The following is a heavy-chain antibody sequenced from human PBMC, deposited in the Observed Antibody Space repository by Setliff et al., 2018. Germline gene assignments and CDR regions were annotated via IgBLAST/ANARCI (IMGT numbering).Heavy chain of an antibody. CDR3: ACPDILTGLYDY. V-gene: IGHV3-66*01. J-gene: IGHJ4*02. CDR1: GFTFSSYA. D-gene: IGHD3-9*01. Sequence: GGSLRLSCAASGFTFSSYAMSWVRQAPGKGLEWVSVIYSGGDTYYADSVKGRFTIYRDNSKNTLYLQMNSLRAEDTAVYYCACPDILTGLYDYWGQGTLVTVSS. CDR2: IYSGGDT.